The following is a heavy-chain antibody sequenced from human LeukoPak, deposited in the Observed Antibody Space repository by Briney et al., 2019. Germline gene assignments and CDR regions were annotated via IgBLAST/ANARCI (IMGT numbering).Heavy chain of an antibody. J-gene: IGHJ4*02. CDR3: AGESGSSSWYDY. D-gene: IGHD6-13*01. V-gene: IGHV3-30*04. CDR2: ISYDGSNK. Sequence: GGSLRLSCAASGFTFSSYAMHWVRQAPGKGLEWVAVISYDGSNKYYADSVKGRFTISRDNSKNTLYLQMNSLRAEDTAVYYCAGESGSSSWYDYWGQGTLVTVSS. CDR1: GFTFSSYA.